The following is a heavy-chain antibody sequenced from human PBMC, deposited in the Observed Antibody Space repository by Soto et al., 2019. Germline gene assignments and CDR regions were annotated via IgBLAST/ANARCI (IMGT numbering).Heavy chain of an antibody. J-gene: IGHJ5*02. CDR2: IHYSGGT. Sequence: QVQLQESGPGLVKPSGTLPLTCSVTGASVSSHSWRWIRQSPGKGLEWIGYIHYSGGTNYTPSLRSGVTISVETSKNQLSLNLTSLTGADTAVYYCARGGTSGSAVYIWFDPWGQGTLVTVSS. V-gene: IGHV4-59*02. CDR1: GASVSSHS. D-gene: IGHD3-10*01. CDR3: ARGGTSGSAVYIWFDP.